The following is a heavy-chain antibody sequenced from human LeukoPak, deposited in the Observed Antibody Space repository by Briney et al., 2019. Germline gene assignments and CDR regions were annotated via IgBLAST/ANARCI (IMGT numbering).Heavy chain of an antibody. CDR1: GGSISSYY. D-gene: IGHD1-26*01. CDR2: IYYSGRT. V-gene: IGHV4-59*01. Sequence: PSETLSLTCTVSGGSISSYYWNWIRQPPGKGLEWIGYIYYSGRTNYNPSLKSRVTISVDTSKNQFSLKLSSVTVADTAVYYCAKDSPVATWWGQGTLVTVSS. J-gene: IGHJ4*02. CDR3: AKDSPVATW.